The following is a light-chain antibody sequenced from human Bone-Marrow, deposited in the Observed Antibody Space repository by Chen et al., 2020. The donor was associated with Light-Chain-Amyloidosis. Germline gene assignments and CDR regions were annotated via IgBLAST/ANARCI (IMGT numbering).Light chain of an antibody. CDR1: SGSIATNY. CDR3: QSYQGSSQGV. Sequence: NFMLPPPHSVPESPGKTLLISCTPSSGSIATNYVQWYQQRPGSSPTTVIYEDDQRPSGVPDRFSGSIDRSSNSASLTISGLKTEDEADYYCQSYQGSSQGVFGGGTKLTVL. CDR2: EDD. J-gene: IGLJ3*02. V-gene: IGLV6-57*01.